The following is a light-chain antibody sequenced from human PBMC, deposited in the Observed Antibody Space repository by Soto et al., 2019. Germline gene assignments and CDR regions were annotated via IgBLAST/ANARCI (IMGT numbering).Light chain of an antibody. J-gene: IGLJ2*01. CDR1: SSNIGSNS. CDR3: AVWDDSLNGEVV. CDR2: STN. Sequence: QSVLTQPPSASGTPGQRVTISCSGSSSNIGSNSVNWYQQLPGTAPKLLIYSTNQRPSGVPDRFSGSKSDTSASLAISGLQSEDEADYYCAVWDDSLNGEVVFGGGTKLTVL. V-gene: IGLV1-44*01.